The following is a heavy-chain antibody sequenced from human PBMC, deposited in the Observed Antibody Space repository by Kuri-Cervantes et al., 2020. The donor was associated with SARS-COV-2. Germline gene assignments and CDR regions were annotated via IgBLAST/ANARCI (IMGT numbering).Heavy chain of an antibody. CDR2: INHSGST. CDR3: ASRRIAAGPPYDSYYMDV. J-gene: IGHJ6*03. V-gene: IGHV4-34*01. D-gene: IGHD6-6*01. Sequence: SETLSLTCAVYGGSFSGYYWSWIRQPPGKGLEWIGEINHSGSTNYNPSLKSRVTISVDTSKNQFSLKLSSVTAADTAVYYCASRRIAAGPPYDSYYMDVWGKGTTVTVSS. CDR1: GGSFSGYY.